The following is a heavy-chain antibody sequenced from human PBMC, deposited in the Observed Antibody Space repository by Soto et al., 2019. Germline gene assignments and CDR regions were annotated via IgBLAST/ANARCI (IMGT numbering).Heavy chain of an antibody. J-gene: IGHJ2*01. V-gene: IGHV4-30-4*01. CDR3: ARESGHTAMALYWYFDL. D-gene: IGHD5-18*01. CDR1: GGSISSGDYY. Sequence: QVQLQESGPGLVKPSQTLSLTCTVSGGSISSGDYYWSWIRQPPGKGLEWIGYIYYSGSTYYNPSLKSRVTISVDTSMNQFSLKLISVTAADTAVYYCARESGHTAMALYWYFDLWGRGTLVTVSS. CDR2: IYYSGST.